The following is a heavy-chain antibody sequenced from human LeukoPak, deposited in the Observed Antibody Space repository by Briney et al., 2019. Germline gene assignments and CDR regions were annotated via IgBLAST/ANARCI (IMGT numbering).Heavy chain of an antibody. J-gene: IGHJ6*03. CDR2: IYYSGST. CDR3: ARHDVLEWLHYYMDV. Sequence: SETLSLTXTVSGGSISSSSYYWGWIRQPPGKGLDWIGSIYYSGSTYYNPSLKSRVTISVDTSKNQFSLKLSSVTAADTAVYYCARHDVLEWLHYYMDVWGKGTTVTVSS. CDR1: GGSISSSSYY. V-gene: IGHV4-39*01. D-gene: IGHD3-3*01.